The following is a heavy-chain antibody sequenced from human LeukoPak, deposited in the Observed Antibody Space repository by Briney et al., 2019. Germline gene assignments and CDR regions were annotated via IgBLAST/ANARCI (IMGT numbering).Heavy chain of an antibody. CDR2: ISFDGSNK. CDR1: GFTFSSYA. D-gene: IGHD6-19*01. J-gene: IGHJ4*02. Sequence: PGRSLRLSCAASGFTFSSYAIHWVRQAPGKGLEWVSLISFDGSNKYYADSVKGRFAISRDNSKNTLYLQMNSLRPEDTAVYYCARGNGLGSGWYEFDFWGQGALVAVSS. CDR3: ARGNGLGSGWYEFDF. V-gene: IGHV3-30*09.